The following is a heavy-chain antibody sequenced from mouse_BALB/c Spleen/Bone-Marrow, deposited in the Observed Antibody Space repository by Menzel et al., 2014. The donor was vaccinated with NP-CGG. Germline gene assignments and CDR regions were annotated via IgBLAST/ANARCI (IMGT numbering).Heavy chain of an antibody. J-gene: IGHJ4*01. V-gene: IGHV1-87*01. D-gene: IGHD2-4*01. CDR2: IYPGDGDT. CDR1: GHTFTSYW. CDR3: ARRGSDYENAMDY. Sequence: QVQLKESGAELARPGASVKLSCKAAGHTFTSYWMQWVKQRPGQGLEWIGAIYPGDGDTRYSQKFKEKATLTADKSSSTAYIQLSSLASEDSAVYYCARRGSDYENAMDYWGQGTSVIVSS.